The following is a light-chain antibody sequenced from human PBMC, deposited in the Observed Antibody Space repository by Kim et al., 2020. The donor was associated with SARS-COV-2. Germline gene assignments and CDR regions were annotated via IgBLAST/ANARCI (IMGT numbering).Light chain of an antibody. Sequence: ASVGDRVTITCQASEDVSDYFNWYHQKPGEAPKVLIRDAANLESGVPSRFSRGGYGTEFTLTISSVQPEDMGTYYCQQYDTPPFTFGQGTRLEIK. V-gene: IGKV1-33*01. CDR1: EDVSDY. CDR2: DAA. J-gene: IGKJ5*01. CDR3: QQYDTPPFT.